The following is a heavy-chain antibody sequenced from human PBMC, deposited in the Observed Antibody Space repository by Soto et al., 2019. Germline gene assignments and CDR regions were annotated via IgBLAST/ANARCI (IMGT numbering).Heavy chain of an antibody. CDR2: MGGSNGDT. Sequence: HPGGSLRLSCEASGFIFSNYAMSWVRQAPGKGLEWVAGMGGSNGDTYYADSVRGRFAISRDNSKSTLFLQMNSLRAEDTAVYYCAKDRVNHNSVWDPFDIWGQGTMVTVSS. CDR1: GFIFSNYA. D-gene: IGHD2-21*01. J-gene: IGHJ3*02. V-gene: IGHV3-23*01. CDR3: AKDRVNHNSVWDPFDI.